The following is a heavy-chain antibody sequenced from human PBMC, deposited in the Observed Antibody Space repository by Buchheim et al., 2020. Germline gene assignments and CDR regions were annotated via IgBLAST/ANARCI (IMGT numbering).Heavy chain of an antibody. J-gene: IGHJ6*02. CDR3: GRRGDGVRPYYYYGMDV. Sequence: QVQLQESGPGLVKPSETLSLTCTVSGDSMNSYYWTWIRQPPGKGLEWIGYVHYSGTTNYNPSLKSRVTISAGTSKNQFSLKLTSVTAADTAVYYCGRRGDGVRPYYYYGMDVWGQGTT. CDR2: VHYSGTT. V-gene: IGHV4-59*08. D-gene: IGHD3-10*01. CDR1: GDSMNSYY.